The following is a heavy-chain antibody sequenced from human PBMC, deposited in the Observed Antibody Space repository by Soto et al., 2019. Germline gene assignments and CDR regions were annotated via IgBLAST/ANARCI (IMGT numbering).Heavy chain of an antibody. D-gene: IGHD3-3*01. J-gene: IGHJ6*03. CDR3: ARGGRYDFWSGYFSGNYYYYMDV. V-gene: IGHV3-74*01. CDR1: GFPFSSYW. CDR2: INSDGSST. Sequence: PGGSLSLSCAASGFPFSSYWMHWVRQAPGKGLVWVSRINSDGSSTSYADSVKGRFTISRDNAKNTLYLQMNSLRAEDTAVYYCARGGRYDFWSGYFSGNYYYYMDVWGKGTTVTVSS.